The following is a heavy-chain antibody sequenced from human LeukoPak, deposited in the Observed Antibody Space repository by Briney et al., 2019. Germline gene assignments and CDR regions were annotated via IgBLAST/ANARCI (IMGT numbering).Heavy chain of an antibody. V-gene: IGHV4-39*01. CDR1: GGSISSGSYY. CDR3: ARQAPSRPPQVLTTYNDY. CDR2: IYYSGST. D-gene: IGHD4/OR15-4a*01. Sequence: SQTLSLTCTVSGGSISSGSYYWSWIRQPPGKGLEWIGSIYYSGSTYYNPSLKSRVTISVDTSKNQFSLKLSSVTAADTAVYYCARQAPSRPPQVLTTYNDYWGQGTLVTVSS. J-gene: IGHJ4*02.